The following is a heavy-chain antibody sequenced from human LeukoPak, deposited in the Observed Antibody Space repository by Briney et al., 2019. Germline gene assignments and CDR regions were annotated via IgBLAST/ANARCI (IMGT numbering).Heavy chain of an antibody. CDR1: GFTFSSYS. V-gene: IGHV3-23*01. D-gene: IGHD3-3*01. Sequence: QAGGSLRLSCAASGFTFSSYSMNWVRQAPGKGLEWVSAISGSGGSTYYADSAKGRFTISRDNSKNTLYLQMNSLRAEDTAVYYCAKDPPYGTIFGVVVMGLDMDVWGKGTTVTVSS. CDR2: ISGSGGST. J-gene: IGHJ6*03. CDR3: AKDPPYGTIFGVVVMGLDMDV.